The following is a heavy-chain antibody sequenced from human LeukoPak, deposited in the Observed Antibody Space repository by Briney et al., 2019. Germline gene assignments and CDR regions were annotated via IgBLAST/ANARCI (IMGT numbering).Heavy chain of an antibody. D-gene: IGHD3-22*01. J-gene: IGHJ5*01. Sequence: ASVRVSCKASGYTFTAYYMHWVRQAPGQGLEWMGWINPNTGGTNYAQKFQGRVTMTRDTSISTAYMELSRLRSDDTAVYYCARDLWNFYDDSGYNRDFDSWGQGTLVTVSS. V-gene: IGHV1-2*02. CDR1: GYTFTAYY. CDR3: ARDLWNFYDDSGYNRDFDS. CDR2: INPNTGGT.